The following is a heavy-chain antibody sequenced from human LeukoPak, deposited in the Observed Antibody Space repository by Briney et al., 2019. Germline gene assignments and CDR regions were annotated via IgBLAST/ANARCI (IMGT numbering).Heavy chain of an antibody. J-gene: IGHJ4*02. D-gene: IGHD2-2*01. CDR1: GVSISSYY. CDR2: VYTSGGT. V-gene: IGHV4-4*07. CDR3: ARDDLVVPAANPDDY. Sequence: SETLSLTCTVSGVSISSYYWSWIRQPAGKGLEWIGRVYTSGGTGYNPSLKSRVTMSVDTSKNQFSLKLSSVTAADTAVYYCARDDLVVPAANPDDYWGQGTLVTVSS.